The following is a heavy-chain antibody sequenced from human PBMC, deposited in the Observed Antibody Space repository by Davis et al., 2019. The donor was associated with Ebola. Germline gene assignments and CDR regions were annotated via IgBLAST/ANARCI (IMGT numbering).Heavy chain of an antibody. CDR3: AKDQNVDIVATMRGDYYGMDV. D-gene: IGHD5-12*01. CDR2: IYSGGKT. Sequence: GESLKISCAASGFTVTSNYMNWVRQAPGKGLEWVSVIYSGGKTYYADSVKGRFTISRDNSKNTLYLQMNSLRAEDTAVYYCAKDQNVDIVATMRGDYYGMDVWGKGTTVTVSS. V-gene: IGHV3-53*01. CDR1: GFTVTSNY. J-gene: IGHJ6*04.